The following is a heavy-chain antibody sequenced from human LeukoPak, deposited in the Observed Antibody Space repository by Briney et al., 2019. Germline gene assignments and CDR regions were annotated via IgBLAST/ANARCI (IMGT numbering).Heavy chain of an antibody. V-gene: IGHV3-21*01. J-gene: IGHJ4*02. CDR3: ARSSSGWPPHFDY. CDR2: ISSSSSYI. D-gene: IGHD6-19*01. Sequence: GGSLRLSCAASGFNFGSYSMNWVRQAPGKGLEWVSSISSSSSYIYYADSVKGRFTISRDNAKNSLYLQMNSLRAEDTAVYYCARSSSGWPPHFDYWGQGTLVTVSS. CDR1: GFNFGSYS.